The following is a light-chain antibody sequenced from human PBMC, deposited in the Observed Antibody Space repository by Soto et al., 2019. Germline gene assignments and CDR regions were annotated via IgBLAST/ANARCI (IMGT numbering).Light chain of an antibody. CDR2: GAS. CDR3: QHYRRNTWS. V-gene: IGKV1-5*01. CDR1: QSVGTW. J-gene: IGKJ1*01. Sequence: IKMTQSPSPLSASVGGRVTITCRASQSVGTWVAWYQQKPGKAPKLLIYGASNLESGVPSRFSGSGSGTEFTLTITTLQPDDFATYFCQHYRRNTWSFGPGTKVDI.